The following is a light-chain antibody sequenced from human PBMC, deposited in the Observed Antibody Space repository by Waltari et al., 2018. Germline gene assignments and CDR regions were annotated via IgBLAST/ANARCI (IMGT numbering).Light chain of an antibody. CDR1: GSDVGGYNY. V-gene: IGLV2-8*01. J-gene: IGLJ1*01. Sequence: QSALTQPPSASGSPGQSVTISCTGTGSDVGGYNYVSWYQQHPGKAPKLMIYEVSKRPAGVPERFSVSKSGNTASLTVSGLQSEDEADYYCSSYAGSFPYVFGTGTKVTVL. CDR3: SSYAGSFPYV. CDR2: EVS.